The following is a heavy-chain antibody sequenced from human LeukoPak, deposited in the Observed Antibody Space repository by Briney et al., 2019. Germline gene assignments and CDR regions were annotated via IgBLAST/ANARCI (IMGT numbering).Heavy chain of an antibody. D-gene: IGHD5-18*01. V-gene: IGHV4-39*01. Sequence: PSETLSLTCSVYGDSISSSSYYWGWIRQPPGKGLEWIGSIYYTGSTYYKPSLKSRVTISVDTSKNQFSLKLNSVSAADTAVYYCARHSDSYGDRGPGYWGQGTLVTVSS. CDR2: IYYTGST. J-gene: IGHJ4*02. CDR1: GDSISSSSYY. CDR3: ARHSDSYGDRGPGY.